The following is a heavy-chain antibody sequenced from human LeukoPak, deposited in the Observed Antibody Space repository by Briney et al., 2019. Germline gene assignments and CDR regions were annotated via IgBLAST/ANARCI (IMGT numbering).Heavy chain of an antibody. CDR2: INPNSGGT. CDR1: GYTFTDSY. Sequence: EASVKVSCKASGYTFTDSYIHWVRQAPGQGLEWMGWINPNSGGTNYAQKFQGRVTMTRDTSISTAYMELTRLRSDDTAVYYCARAVAGYQVPLDYWGQGTLVTVSS. V-gene: IGHV1-2*02. CDR3: ARAVAGYQVPLDY. D-gene: IGHD2-2*01. J-gene: IGHJ4*02.